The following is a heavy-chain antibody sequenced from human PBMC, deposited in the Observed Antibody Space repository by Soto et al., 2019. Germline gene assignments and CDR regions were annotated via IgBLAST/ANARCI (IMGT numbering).Heavy chain of an antibody. V-gene: IGHV3-33*01. J-gene: IGHJ4*02. CDR2: IWYDGSNK. D-gene: IGHD2-2*01. CDR3: GSLVPAAIDY. CDR1: GFTFSSYG. Sequence: PGGSLRLSCAAPGFTFSSYGMHWVRQAPCKGLEWVAVIWYDGSNKYYADSVKGRFTISRDNSKNTLYLQMNSLRAEDTAVYYCGSLVPAAIDYWGQGTLVTVSS.